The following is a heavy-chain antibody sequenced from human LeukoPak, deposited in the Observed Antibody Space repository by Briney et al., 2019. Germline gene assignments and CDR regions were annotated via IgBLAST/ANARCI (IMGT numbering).Heavy chain of an antibody. V-gene: IGHV1-69*06. Sequence: GASVKVSCKASGYTFTRYGISWVRQAPGQGLEWMGGIIPIFGTANYAQKFQGRVTITADKSTSTAYMELSSLRSEDTAVYYCARPTSLGDYGDYGFDYWGQGTLVTVSS. CDR2: IIPIFGTA. J-gene: IGHJ4*02. CDR3: ARPTSLGDYGDYGFDY. CDR1: GYTFTRYG. D-gene: IGHD4-17*01.